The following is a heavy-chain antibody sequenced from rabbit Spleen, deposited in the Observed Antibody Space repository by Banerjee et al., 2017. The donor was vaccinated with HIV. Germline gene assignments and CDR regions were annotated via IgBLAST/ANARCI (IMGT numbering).Heavy chain of an antibody. CDR1: GFSFNSGYD. Sequence: QSLEESGGDLVKPGASLTLTCTASGFSFNSGYDMCWVRQAPGKGLEWIACIYTGSSDSTYSAPWAKGRFTISKTSSTTVTLQMTSLTVADTATYFCARDTGTSFSTYGMDLWGPGTLVTVS. J-gene: IGHJ6*01. V-gene: IGHV1S40*01. CDR2: IYTGSSDST. CDR3: ARDTGTSFSTYGMDL. D-gene: IGHD8-1*01.